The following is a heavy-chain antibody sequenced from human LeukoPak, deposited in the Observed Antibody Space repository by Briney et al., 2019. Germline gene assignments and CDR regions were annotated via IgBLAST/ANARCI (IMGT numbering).Heavy chain of an antibody. V-gene: IGHV1-69*13. CDR2: IIPIFGTA. CDR3: ARDLSRTTMVRGVISHYYYYGMDV. CDR1: GGTFSSYA. Sequence: ASVKVSCKASGGTFSSYAISWVRQAPGQGLEWMGGIIPIFGTANYAQKFQGRVTITADESTSTAYMELSSLRSEDTAVYYCARDLSRTTMVRGVISHYYYYGMDVWGQGTTVNVSS. J-gene: IGHJ6*02. D-gene: IGHD3-10*01.